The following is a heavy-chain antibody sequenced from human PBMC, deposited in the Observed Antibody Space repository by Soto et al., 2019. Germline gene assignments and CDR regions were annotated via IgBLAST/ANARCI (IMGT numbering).Heavy chain of an antibody. J-gene: IGHJ3*01. Sequence: EVQLVESGGGLVQPGGSLRLSCTASGFTFTDHSMNWVRHAPGKGLEWLSYINDISNDIHYADSVKGRFAMSRDNAKKSVFLQMNXXXXXXXXXXXXXXXXPTTFSADLWGQGTVVTVSS. CDR3: XXXXPTTFSADL. D-gene: IGHD5-12*01. CDR1: GFTFTDHS. V-gene: IGHV3-48*04. CDR2: INDISNDI.